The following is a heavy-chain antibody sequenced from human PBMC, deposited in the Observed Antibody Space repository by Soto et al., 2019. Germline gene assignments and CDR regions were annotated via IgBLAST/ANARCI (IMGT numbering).Heavy chain of an antibody. Sequence: EVQLLESGGGLVQPGGSLRLSCAASGFTFSSYAMSWVRQAPGKGLEWVSDISGSGGSTYYADSVKGRFTISRDNSKNALYLQMNSLRAEDTAVSYCANVYSSAHNDAFDIWGQGTMVTVSS. CDR2: ISGSGGST. CDR1: GFTFSSYA. V-gene: IGHV3-23*01. J-gene: IGHJ3*02. D-gene: IGHD6-25*01. CDR3: ANVYSSAHNDAFDI.